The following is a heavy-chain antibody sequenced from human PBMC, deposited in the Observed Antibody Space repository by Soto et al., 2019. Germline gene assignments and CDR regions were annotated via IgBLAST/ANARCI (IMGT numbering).Heavy chain of an antibody. CDR2: IYHSGST. CDR3: AQGGIREGLKHFSA. CDR1: GASISSGPYS. D-gene: IGHD2-15*01. J-gene: IGHJ5*02. V-gene: IGHV4-30-2*01. Sequence: QLQLQQSGSGLVKPSQTLSLTCTVSGASISSGPYSWSWLRQAPGKGLEWIGFIYHSGSTTYNPSLKNRVTISIDKSHDQFSLKLQSVTAADTGVYFCAQGGIREGLKHFSAWGQGTLVVVSS.